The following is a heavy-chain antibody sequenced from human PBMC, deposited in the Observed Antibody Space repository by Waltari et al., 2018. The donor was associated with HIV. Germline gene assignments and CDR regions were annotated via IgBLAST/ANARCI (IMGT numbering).Heavy chain of an antibody. J-gene: IGHJ6*02. CDR1: RFPFSIYS. D-gene: IGHD6-13*01. Sequence: EVQLVESGGGLVTPGGSLSISCATSRFPFSIYSLIWVRQAPGKGLEWVASFSSASDSEFYADSVKGRFTISRDNAKNFLDLQMNSLRDEDTAVYYCGFVPAATHGMDVWGQGTTVTVSS. CDR2: FSSASDSE. V-gene: IGHV3-21*01. CDR3: GFVPAATHGMDV.